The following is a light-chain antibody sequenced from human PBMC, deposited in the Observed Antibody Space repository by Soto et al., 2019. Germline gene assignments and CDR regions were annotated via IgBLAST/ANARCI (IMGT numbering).Light chain of an antibody. Sequence: QLVLTQPPSVSGAPGQRVTISCTGTSSNIGAGYDVHWYQQLPGTAPKLLIYGNINRPSGVPDRFSGSKSGTSASLAITGLQAEDEADYYCQSYDRSLSYVFGTGTKLTVL. CDR2: GNI. J-gene: IGLJ1*01. V-gene: IGLV1-40*01. CDR3: QSYDRSLSYV. CDR1: SSNIGAGYD.